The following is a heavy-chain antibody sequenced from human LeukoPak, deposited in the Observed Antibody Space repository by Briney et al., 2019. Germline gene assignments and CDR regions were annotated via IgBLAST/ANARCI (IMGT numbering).Heavy chain of an antibody. J-gene: IGHJ6*02. CDR3: AGSYSGSYYYYGMDV. V-gene: IGHV1-18*01. CDR2: ISAYNGNT. Sequence: ASVKVSCKASGYTFTSYGISWVRQAPGQGLEWMGWISAYNGNTNYAQKLQGRVTMTTDTSTSTAYMELRSLRSDDTDVYYCAGSYSGSYYYYGMDVWGQGTTVTVSS. D-gene: IGHD1-26*01. CDR1: GYTFTSYG.